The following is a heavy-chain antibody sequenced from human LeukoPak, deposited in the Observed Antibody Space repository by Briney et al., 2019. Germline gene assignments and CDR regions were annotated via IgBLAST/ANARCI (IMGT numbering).Heavy chain of an antibody. Sequence: PSETLSLTCAVYGGSFSGYYWSWIRQPPGKGLEWIGEINHSGSTNYNPSLKSRVTISVDTSKDQFSLKLSSVIAADTAVYYCARASRYYYGSGYYMDVWGKGTTVTVSS. CDR1: GGSFSGYY. CDR3: ARASRYYYGSGYYMDV. J-gene: IGHJ6*03. CDR2: INHSGST. V-gene: IGHV4-34*01. D-gene: IGHD3-10*01.